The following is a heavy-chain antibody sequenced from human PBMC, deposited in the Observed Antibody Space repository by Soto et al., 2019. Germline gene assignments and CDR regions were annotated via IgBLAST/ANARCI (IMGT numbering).Heavy chain of an antibody. J-gene: IGHJ4*02. Sequence: ASVKGSCKTSGYTFTGYYIYWVRQAPGQGLEWMGWINPHSGGTDSSQKFQGRVTMTRDTSISTAYMELSRLRSDDTAVYYCAGTSCSSTTCPTTCWGQGTLVTVSS. CDR2: INPHSGGT. D-gene: IGHD2-2*01. CDR1: GYTFTGYY. V-gene: IGHV1-2*02. CDR3: AGTSCSSTTCPTTC.